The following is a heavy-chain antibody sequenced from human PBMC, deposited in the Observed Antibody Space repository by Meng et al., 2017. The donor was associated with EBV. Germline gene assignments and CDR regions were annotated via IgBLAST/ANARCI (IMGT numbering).Heavy chain of an antibody. J-gene: IGHJ4*02. CDR1: GYTFTSYS. D-gene: IGHD1/OR15-1a*01. CDR3: VRELVGGTFDY. CDR2: IIPAGGNT. Sequence: VQSGAEVQTPGAPRMVSCKASGYTFTSYSLHWVRQAPGQGLEWMGIIIPAGGNTNYAQKFRGRFTMTRDTSTSTVYMDLSILTSEDTAVYYCVRELVGGTFDYWGQGTLVTVSS. V-gene: IGHV1-46*01.